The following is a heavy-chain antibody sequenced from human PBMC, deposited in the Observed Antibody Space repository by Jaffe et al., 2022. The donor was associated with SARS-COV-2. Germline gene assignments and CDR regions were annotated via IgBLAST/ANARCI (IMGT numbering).Heavy chain of an antibody. CDR2: IYYNGRT. Sequence: QVQLQESGPGLVKPSETLSLTCTVSGGSIGSYYWTWIRQPPGKGLEWIGYIYYNGRTTYNPSLKSRVTISVDTSKNQFSLNLSSVTAADTAVYYCARAALGYWYYMDVWGKGTTVTVSS. CDR3: ARAALGYWYYMDV. V-gene: IGHV4-59*01. J-gene: IGHJ6*03. CDR1: GGSIGSYY. D-gene: IGHD2-8*02.